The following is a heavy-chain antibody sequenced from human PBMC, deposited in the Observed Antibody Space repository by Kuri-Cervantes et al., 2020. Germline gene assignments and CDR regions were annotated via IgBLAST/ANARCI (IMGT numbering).Heavy chain of an antibody. CDR3: ARVDCSSTSCYESYYYGMDV. Sequence: ASVKVSCKASGYTFTGYYMHWVRQAPGQGLEWMGWINPNSGGTDYAQKFQGRVTMTRDTSISTAYMELSRLRSDDTAVYYCARVDCSSTSCYESYYYGMDVWGQGTTGTVSS. V-gene: IGHV1-2*02. J-gene: IGHJ6*02. D-gene: IGHD2-2*01. CDR1: GYTFTGYY. CDR2: INPNSGGT.